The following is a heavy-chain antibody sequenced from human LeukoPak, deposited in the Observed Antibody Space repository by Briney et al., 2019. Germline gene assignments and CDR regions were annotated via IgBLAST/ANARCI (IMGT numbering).Heavy chain of an antibody. J-gene: IGHJ5*02. Sequence: SETLSLTCTVSGGSISSYYWSWIRQPPGKGLEWIGYIYTSGSTNYNPSLKSRVTISVDTSKNQFSLKLSSVTAADTAVYYCARSYDFWSGPNWSDPWGQGTLVTVSS. CDR1: GGSISSYY. CDR3: ARSYDFWSGPNWSDP. V-gene: IGHV4-4*09. CDR2: IYTSGST. D-gene: IGHD3-3*01.